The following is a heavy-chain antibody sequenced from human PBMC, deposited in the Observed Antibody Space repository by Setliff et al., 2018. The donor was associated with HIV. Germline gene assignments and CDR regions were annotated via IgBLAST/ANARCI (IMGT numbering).Heavy chain of an antibody. CDR2: IIPIFGTA. D-gene: IGHD2-21*01. Sequence: GASVKVSCKASGGTFSTYAISWVRQAPGQGLEWMGGIIPIFGTANYDQRFQGRVTITADETTSTAYMELSSLRSEDTAVYFCARDPVSDNSATPHYFDYWGQGTLVTVSS. J-gene: IGHJ4*02. CDR1: GGTFSTYA. CDR3: ARDPVSDNSATPHYFDY. V-gene: IGHV1-69*13.